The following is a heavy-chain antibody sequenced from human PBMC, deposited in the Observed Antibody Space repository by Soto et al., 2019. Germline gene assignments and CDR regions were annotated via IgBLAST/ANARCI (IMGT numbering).Heavy chain of an antibody. CDR2: ISYDGSNK. J-gene: IGHJ3*02. V-gene: IGHV3-30-3*01. D-gene: IGHD1-26*01. CDR1: GSTFSSYA. CDR3: SRDPRSGSYSAFDI. Sequence: GGSLRLSCAASGSTFSSYAMHWVRQAPGKGLEWVAVISYDGSNKYYADSVKGRFTISRDNSKNTLYLQMNSLRAEDTAVYYCSRDPRSGSYSAFDIWGQGTMVTVSS.